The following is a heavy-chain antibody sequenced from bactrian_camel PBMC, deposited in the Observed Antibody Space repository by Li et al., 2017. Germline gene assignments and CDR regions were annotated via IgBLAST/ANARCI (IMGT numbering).Heavy chain of an antibody. V-gene: IGHV3S60*01. CDR1: GSINNNNNISC. J-gene: IGHJ4*01. CDR3: VQKVDYSGAYYYAY. D-gene: IGHD2*01. Sequence: HVQLVESGGGSVKAGGSLTLTCTISGSINNNNNISCMGWFRQAPGKERDTVSCDSWGGAGTYYADSVKGRFTISRDNAKNTLYLQLNSLKTEDTAMYYCVQKVDYSGAYYYAYWGQGTQVTVS. CDR2: DSWGGAGT.